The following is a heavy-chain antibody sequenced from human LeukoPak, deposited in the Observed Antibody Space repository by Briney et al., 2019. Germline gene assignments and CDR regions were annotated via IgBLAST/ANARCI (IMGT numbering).Heavy chain of an antibody. CDR1: GYTFTSYG. CDR2: ISAYNGNT. V-gene: IGHV1-18*01. Sequence: ASVKVSCKASGYTFTSYGISWVRQAPGQGLEWMGWISAYNGNTNYARKLQGRVTMTTDTSTSTAYMELRSLRSDDTAVYYCASGYCSSTSCYTGSTVNYDYWGQGTLVTVSS. D-gene: IGHD2-2*02. CDR3: ASGYCSSTSCYTGSTVNYDY. J-gene: IGHJ4*02.